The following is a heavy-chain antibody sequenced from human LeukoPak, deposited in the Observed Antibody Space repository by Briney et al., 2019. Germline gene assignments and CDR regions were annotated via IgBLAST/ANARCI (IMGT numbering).Heavy chain of an antibody. V-gene: IGHV1-46*01. CDR3: ARGETTYYYDSSGTNDY. CDR2: INPSGGST. Sequence: ASVKVSCKASGYTFTSYYMHWVRQAPGQGLEWMGIINPSGGSTSYAQKFQGRVTMTRDTSTSTVYMELSSLRSEDTAVYYCARGETTYYYDSSGTNDYWGQGTLVTVSS. D-gene: IGHD3-22*01. J-gene: IGHJ4*02. CDR1: GYTFTSYY.